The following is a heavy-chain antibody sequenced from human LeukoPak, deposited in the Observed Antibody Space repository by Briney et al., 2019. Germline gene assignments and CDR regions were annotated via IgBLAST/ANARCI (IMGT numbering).Heavy chain of an antibody. D-gene: IGHD5-18*01. CDR3: ARDLAYSRLDY. CDR2: INPDGNKK. CDR1: GLTFSSSR. J-gene: IGHJ4*02. Sequence: GGSLRLSCAVSGLTFSSSRMDWVRQAPGKGLEWVASINPDGNKKYSADSVKGRFTISRDNAENSLYLQMNSLRVEDTAFYYCARDLAYSRLDYWGQGMLVTVSS. V-gene: IGHV3-7*01.